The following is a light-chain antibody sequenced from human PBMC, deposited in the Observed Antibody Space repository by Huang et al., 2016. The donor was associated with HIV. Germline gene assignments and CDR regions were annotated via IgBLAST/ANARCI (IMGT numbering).Light chain of an antibody. CDR2: GAS. V-gene: IGKV3-15*01. CDR1: QSVSNN. J-gene: IGKJ2*01. CDR3: QQYNTWPYT. Sequence: EIVMTQSPATLYVSPGEGATLSCRASQSVSNNLAWYQQKLGQAPRLLIYGASARSTGPPARFSGSGSGTEFTLTISSLQSEDFAVYYCQQYNTWPYTFGQGTSLAI.